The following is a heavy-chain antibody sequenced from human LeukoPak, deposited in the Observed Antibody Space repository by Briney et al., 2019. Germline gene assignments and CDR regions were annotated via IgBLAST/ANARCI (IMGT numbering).Heavy chain of an antibody. CDR2: IYTSGST. CDR1: GASMRRYY. J-gene: IGHJ5*02. CDR3: ARDQFGNFWSGYSPAGWFDP. D-gene: IGHD3-3*01. V-gene: IGHV4-4*07. Sequence: SETLSLTRTVSGASMRRYYWTWIRQPAGKGLEWIGRIYTSGSTNYNPSLKSRVTMSVDTSKNQFSLKLSSVTAADTAVYYCARDQFGNFWSGYSPAGWFDPWGQGTLVTVSS.